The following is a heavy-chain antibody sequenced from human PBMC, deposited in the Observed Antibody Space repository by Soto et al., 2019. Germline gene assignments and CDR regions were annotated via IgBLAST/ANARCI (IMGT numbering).Heavy chain of an antibody. D-gene: IGHD2-15*01. CDR3: AKEGCGGGPCSSGLDY. V-gene: IGHV1-69*08. J-gene: IGHJ4*02. CDR1: GGTFSSYT. CDR2: IIPILDVA. Sequence: QVQLVQSGAEVKNPGSSVKVSCTASGGTFSSYTISWVRQAPGQGLEWMGRIIPILDVANYAQKFQGRVTIVADKYTSPVYMELSSLRSEDTAVYYCAKEGCGGGPCSSGLDYWGQGTLVTVSS.